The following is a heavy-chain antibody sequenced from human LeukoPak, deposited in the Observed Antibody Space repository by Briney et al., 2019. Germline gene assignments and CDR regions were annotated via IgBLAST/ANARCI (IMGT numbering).Heavy chain of an antibody. Sequence: GGSLRLSCAASGFTFSSYSMMWVRQAPGKGLEWVSYISSSSTTIHYADSVKGRFTISRDNAKNSLYLQMSSLRAEDTAVYYCARGARKGDDYGGFFDYWGQGTLVTVSS. CDR1: GFTFSSYS. CDR2: ISSSSTTI. J-gene: IGHJ4*02. V-gene: IGHV3-48*04. CDR3: ARGARKGDDYGGFFDY. D-gene: IGHD4-17*01.